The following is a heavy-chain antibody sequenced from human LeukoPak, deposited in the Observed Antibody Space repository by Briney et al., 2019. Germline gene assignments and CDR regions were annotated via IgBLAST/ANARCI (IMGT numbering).Heavy chain of an antibody. Sequence: GGALKISCKGSGCRFTSYWIGWGRRMPGKGVEGMGIIYCGDSDTRYSPSFQGQVTISADKSINTAYLQWSSLKASDTAMYYCAKQVSYYYHSSGYSQYFDYWGQGTLVTVSS. J-gene: IGHJ4*02. V-gene: IGHV5-51*01. CDR1: GCRFTSYW. CDR3: AKQVSYYYHSSGYSQYFDY. D-gene: IGHD3-22*01. CDR2: IYCGDSDT.